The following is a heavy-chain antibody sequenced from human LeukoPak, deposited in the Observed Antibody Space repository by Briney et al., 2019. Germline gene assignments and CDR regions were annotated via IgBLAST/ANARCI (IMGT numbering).Heavy chain of an antibody. CDR3: VRRDPLYSSSDY. D-gene: IGHD6-6*01. CDR2: IYPCDSGT. V-gene: IGHV5-51*01. Sequence: GAPLQISCEGSGSIFTSYWIGWVRQLPAKGLEWLGIIYPCDSGTRYNPSFQGQVTISADKSISTASLQWSSLKASDSAMYYCVRRDPLYSSSDYWGQGTLVTLSS. CDR1: GSIFTSYW. J-gene: IGHJ4*02.